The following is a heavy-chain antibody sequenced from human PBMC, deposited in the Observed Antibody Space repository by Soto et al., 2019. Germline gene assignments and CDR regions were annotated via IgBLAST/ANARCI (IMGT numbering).Heavy chain of an antibody. CDR1: GGAISGFY. D-gene: IGHD2-8*01. J-gene: IGHJ4*02. V-gene: IGHV4-59*12. CDR3: ARAPMVISRSYFDN. CDR2: ISYSGNT. Sequence: SETLSLTCTVSGGAISGFYCTCIGHPPGKGLEWIGYISYSGNTNYSPSLKSRVTISVDTSKRLLSLKLTSVTTADAAVYFCARAPMVISRSYFDNWGQGTPVTVSS.